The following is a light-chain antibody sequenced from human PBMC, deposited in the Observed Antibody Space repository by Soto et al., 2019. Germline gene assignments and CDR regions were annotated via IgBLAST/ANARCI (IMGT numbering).Light chain of an antibody. CDR1: QSISHY. Sequence: EIVLTQSPGTLSLSPGERATLSCRANQSISHYLAWYQQKPGQSPRLLIYGAASRAIGIPDRFNGSGSETTFTLTISRLQPEDFAIYYCQQYNGSPFTFGPGTKVDIK. CDR2: GAA. CDR3: QQYNGSPFT. J-gene: IGKJ3*01. V-gene: IGKV3-20*01.